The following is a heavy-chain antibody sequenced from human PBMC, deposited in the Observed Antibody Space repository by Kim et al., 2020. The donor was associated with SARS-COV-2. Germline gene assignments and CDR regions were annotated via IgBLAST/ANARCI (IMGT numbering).Heavy chain of an antibody. CDR1: GFSLSTSGVG. Sequence: SGPTLVNPTQTLTLTCTFSGFSLSTSGVGVGWIRQPPGKALEWLALIYWDDDKRYSPSLKSRLTITKDTSKNQVVLTMTNMDPVDTATYYCAHRLPEDCSSTSCYGGGGAFDIWGQGTMVTVSS. CDR3: AHRLPEDCSSTSCYGGGGAFDI. CDR2: IYWDDDK. J-gene: IGHJ3*02. D-gene: IGHD2-2*01. V-gene: IGHV2-5*02.